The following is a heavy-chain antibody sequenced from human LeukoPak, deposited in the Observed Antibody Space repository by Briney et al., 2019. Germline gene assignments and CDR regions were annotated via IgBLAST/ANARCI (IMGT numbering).Heavy chain of an antibody. J-gene: IGHJ4*02. Sequence: GASVKVSCKASGHTFTDYYVHLVRQAPGQGLEWMGWINPNSGDTKYAQKFQGRVTMTRDTSISTVYMDLSGLRSDDTAVYYCARPPRIQLWYYFDYWGQGTLVTVSS. D-gene: IGHD5-18*01. CDR1: GHTFTDYY. CDR3: ARPPRIQLWYYFDY. V-gene: IGHV1-2*02. CDR2: INPNSGDT.